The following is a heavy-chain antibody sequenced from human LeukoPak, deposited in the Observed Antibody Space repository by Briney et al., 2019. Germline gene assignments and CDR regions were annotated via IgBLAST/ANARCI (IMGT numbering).Heavy chain of an antibody. CDR2: IKQDGSEK. CDR1: GFTFSSYW. J-gene: IGHJ4*02. D-gene: IGHD2-15*01. V-gene: IGHV3-7*03. Sequence: GGSLRLSCAASGFTFSSYWMSWVRQAPGKGLEWVANIKQDGSEKYYVDSVKGRVTISRDNAKNSLYLQMNSLRGEDTAVYYWARSGQYCSGGSCCFDYWGQGTLVTVSS. CDR3: ARSGQYCSGGSCCFDY.